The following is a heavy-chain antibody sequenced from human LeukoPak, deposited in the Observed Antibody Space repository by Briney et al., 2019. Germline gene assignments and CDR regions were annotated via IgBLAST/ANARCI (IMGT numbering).Heavy chain of an antibody. Sequence: QTGGSLRLSCAASGFTVSSNYMSWVRQAPGKGLEWVSIIYSGGSKYYADSVKGRFTISRHNAKNTLYLQMNSLRAEDTAVYYCAREVGGSAFDIWGQGTMVTVSS. CDR3: AREVGGSAFDI. D-gene: IGHD3-16*01. CDR2: IYSGGSK. J-gene: IGHJ3*02. V-gene: IGHV3-53*04. CDR1: GFTVSSNY.